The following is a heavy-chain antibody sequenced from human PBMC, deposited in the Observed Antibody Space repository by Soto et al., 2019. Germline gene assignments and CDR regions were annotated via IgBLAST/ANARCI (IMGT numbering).Heavy chain of an antibody. D-gene: IGHD2-8*01. V-gene: IGHV1-3*01. CDR2: INAGNGNT. CDR1: GYTFTSYA. J-gene: IGHJ6*02. Sequence: EASVKVSCKASGYTFTSYAMHWVRQAPGQRLEWMGWINAGNGNTKYSQKFQGRVTITRDTSASTAYMELSSLRSEDTAVYYCARNGKQEGLLDYYYYGMDVWGQGTTVTVSS. CDR3: ARNGKQEGLLDYYYYGMDV.